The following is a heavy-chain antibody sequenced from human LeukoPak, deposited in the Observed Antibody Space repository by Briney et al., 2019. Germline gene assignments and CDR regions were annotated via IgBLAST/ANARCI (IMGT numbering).Heavy chain of an antibody. CDR1: GFTFSSYS. J-gene: IGHJ6*03. Sequence: PGGSLRLSCAASGFTFSSYSMNWVRQAPGKGLEWVSSISSSSSYIYYADSVKGRFTISRDNAKNSLYLQMNSLRAEDTAVYYCARGGVPAAMNYYYYMDVWGKGTTVTVSS. V-gene: IGHV3-21*01. CDR3: ARGGVPAAMNYYYYMDV. D-gene: IGHD2-2*01. CDR2: ISSSSSYI.